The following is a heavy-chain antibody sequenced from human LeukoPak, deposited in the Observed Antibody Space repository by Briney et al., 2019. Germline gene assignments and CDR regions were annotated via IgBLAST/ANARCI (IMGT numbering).Heavy chain of an antibody. Sequence: SETLSLTCTVSGGSISSYYWSWIRQPPGKGLEWIGYIYYSGSTNYNPSLKSRVTISVDTSKNQFSLKLSSVTAADTAVYYCARDGYVSSCDYWGQGTLVTVSS. D-gene: IGHD3-16*01. CDR1: GGSISSYY. CDR2: IYYSGST. V-gene: IGHV4-59*12. J-gene: IGHJ4*02. CDR3: ARDGYVSSCDY.